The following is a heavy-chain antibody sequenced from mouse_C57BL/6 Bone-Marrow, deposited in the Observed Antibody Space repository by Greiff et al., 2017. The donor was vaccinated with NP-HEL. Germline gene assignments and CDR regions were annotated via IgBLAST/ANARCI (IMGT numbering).Heavy chain of an antibody. Sequence: EVHLVESGGGLVKPGGSLKLSCAASGFTFSSYAMSWVRQTPEKRLEWLATISDGGSYTYYPDNVKGRFTISRDNAKNNLYLQMSHLKSEDTAMYYCARDGLPRGDYWGQGTTLTVSS. J-gene: IGHJ2*01. D-gene: IGHD2-4*01. V-gene: IGHV5-4*01. CDR2: ISDGGSYT. CDR3: ARDGLPRGDY. CDR1: GFTFSSYA.